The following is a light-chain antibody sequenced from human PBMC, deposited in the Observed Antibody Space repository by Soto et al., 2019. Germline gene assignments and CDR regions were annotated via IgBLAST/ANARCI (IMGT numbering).Light chain of an antibody. V-gene: IGKV1-17*01. Sequence: QMTHAPSSLSASVLYRVTITFRASQSISSYLNWYHHKPGKAPKLLIYAASSLQSGVPSRFSGSGSGTEFTLTISSLQPEDFATYYCLQHNSYPRTFGGGTKV. CDR3: LQHNSYPRT. J-gene: IGKJ4*01. CDR2: AAS. CDR1: QSISSY.